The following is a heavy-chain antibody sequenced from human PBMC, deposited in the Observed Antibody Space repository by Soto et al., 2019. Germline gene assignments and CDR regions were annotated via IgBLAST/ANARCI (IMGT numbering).Heavy chain of an antibody. CDR3: ARCTQSHYDFWSGYSAGFDP. Sequence: SETLSLTCAVYGGSFSGYYWSWIRQPPGKGLEWIGEINHSGSTNYNPSLKSRVTISVDTSKNQFSLKLSSVTAADTAVYYCARCTQSHYDFWSGYSAGFDPWGQGTLVTVSS. CDR2: INHSGST. V-gene: IGHV4-34*01. J-gene: IGHJ5*02. CDR1: GGSFSGYY. D-gene: IGHD3-3*01.